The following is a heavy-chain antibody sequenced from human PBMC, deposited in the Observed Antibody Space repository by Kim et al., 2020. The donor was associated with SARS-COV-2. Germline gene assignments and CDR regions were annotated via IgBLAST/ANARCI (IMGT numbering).Heavy chain of an antibody. CDR2: PSYDGRNQ. CDR3: AREGAAGGNFDN. D-gene: IGHD1-26*01. J-gene: IGHJ4*02. CDR1: GFAFSHYS. Sequence: GGSLRLSCEASGFAFSHYSMHWVRQAPGKGLDWVAAPSYDGRNQYYADSVKGRFVISRDSSNDMLFLQMDSLRLEDSAVYYCAREGAAGGNFDNWGQGTL. V-gene: IGHV3-30*09.